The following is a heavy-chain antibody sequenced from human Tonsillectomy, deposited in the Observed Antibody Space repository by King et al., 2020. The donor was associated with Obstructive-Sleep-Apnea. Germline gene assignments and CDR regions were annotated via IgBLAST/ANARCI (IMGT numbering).Heavy chain of an antibody. CDR1: GFTLGDYA. V-gene: IGHV3-49*03. CDR2: IRSRAYGGTP. D-gene: IGHD5-18*01. J-gene: IGHJ4*02. Sequence: VQLVESGGGLVQPGRSLRVSCTVSGFTLGDYAMSWFRQAPGKGLEWVGFIRSRAYGGTPEYAASVKGRFTISRDDSKGIAYLQMNSLKTEDTAMYYCSRGSPWIQPYWGQGTLVAVSS. CDR3: SRGSPWIQPY.